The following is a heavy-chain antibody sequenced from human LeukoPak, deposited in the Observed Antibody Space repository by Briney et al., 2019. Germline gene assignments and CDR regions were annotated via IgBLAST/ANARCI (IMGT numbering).Heavy chain of an antibody. CDR3: AMSYYYDSSGPHFDY. CDR1: GYTLTELS. Sequence: ASVKVSXKVSGYTLTELSMHWVRQAPGKGLEWMGGFDPEDGETIYAQKFQGRVTMTEDTSTDTAYMELSSLRSEDTAVYYCAMSYYYDSSGPHFDYWGQGTLVTVSS. D-gene: IGHD3-22*01. CDR2: FDPEDGET. V-gene: IGHV1-24*01. J-gene: IGHJ4*02.